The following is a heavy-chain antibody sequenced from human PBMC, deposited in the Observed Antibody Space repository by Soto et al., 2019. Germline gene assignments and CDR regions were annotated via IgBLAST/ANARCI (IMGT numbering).Heavy chain of an antibody. D-gene: IGHD6-19*01. CDR3: AKATTNGGWFNPFDS. J-gene: IGHJ4*02. Sequence: VQLVESGGGLVQPGGSLRLSCAASGFSFVNYAMNWVRQAPGKGLEWVSGLSGSGTSTYYADSVKGRFTISRDNSRDTLFLQMNRLTADDTAVYYCAKATTNGGWFNPFDSWGQGALVTVSS. V-gene: IGHV3-23*04. CDR2: LSGSGTST. CDR1: GFSFVNYA.